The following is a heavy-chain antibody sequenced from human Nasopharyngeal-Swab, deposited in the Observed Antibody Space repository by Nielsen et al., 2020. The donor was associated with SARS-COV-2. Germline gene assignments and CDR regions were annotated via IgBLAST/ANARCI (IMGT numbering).Heavy chain of an antibody. Sequence: SQTLSLTCAVYGGSFSGYYWSWIRQPPGKGLEWIGEINHSGSTNYNPSLKSRVTISVDTSKNQFSLKLSSVTAADTAVYYCAGRGWFGEFVFDYWGQGTLVTVSS. CDR1: GGSFSGYY. J-gene: IGHJ4*02. V-gene: IGHV4-34*01. CDR2: INHSGST. CDR3: AGRGWFGEFVFDY. D-gene: IGHD3-10*01.